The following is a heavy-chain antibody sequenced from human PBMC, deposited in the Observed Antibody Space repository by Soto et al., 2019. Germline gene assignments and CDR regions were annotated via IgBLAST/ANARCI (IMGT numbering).Heavy chain of an antibody. V-gene: IGHV1-18*01. CDR2: ISADNGNT. J-gene: IGHJ6*02. D-gene: IGHD5-18*01. CDR1: GYTFYSHS. Sequence: QAQLVQSGAEVKKPGASVKVSCKASGYTFYSHSISWVRQAPGQGLEWVGRISADNGNTKYAQKFRGRVTRATDTTTSTVYMERRNLRNNDTAVYYCARCIQQDYYYGMDVWGQGTKVTVSS. CDR3: ARCIQQDYYYGMDV.